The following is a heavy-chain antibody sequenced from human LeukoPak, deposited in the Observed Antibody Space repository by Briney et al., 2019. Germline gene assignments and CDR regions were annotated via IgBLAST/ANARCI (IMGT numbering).Heavy chain of an antibody. CDR2: IDPNSGDT. Sequence: ASVKVSCKASGYTFTDYYMHWVRQAPGQGLEWMGWIDPNSGDTNYAQKFQGRVTMTRDTSISTAYMELSRLRSDDTAVYYCARPYCNSRSCHDYFDYWGQGTLVTVSS. CDR3: ARPYCNSRSCHDYFDY. CDR1: GYTFTDYY. V-gene: IGHV1-2*02. J-gene: IGHJ4*02. D-gene: IGHD2/OR15-2a*01.